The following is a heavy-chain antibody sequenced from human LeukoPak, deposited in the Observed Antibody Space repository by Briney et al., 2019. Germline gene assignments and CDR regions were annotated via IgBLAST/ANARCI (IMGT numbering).Heavy chain of an antibody. CDR2: ITETGAGT. CDR3: ARGTAAAANRNWFDS. D-gene: IGHD6-13*01. V-gene: IGHV3-23*01. Sequence: PGGSLRLSCAASGFMFSRYAMIWVRQAPGEGLEWVSAITETGAGTYYADSVKGRFTMSRDNSRNTVYLQMDSLRAEDTAVYFCARGTAAAANRNWFDSWGQGTLVTVSS. CDR1: GFMFSRYA. J-gene: IGHJ5*01.